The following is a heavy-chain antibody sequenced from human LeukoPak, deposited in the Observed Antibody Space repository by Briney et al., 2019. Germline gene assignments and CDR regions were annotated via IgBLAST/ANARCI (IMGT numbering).Heavy chain of an antibody. Sequence: QTGGSLRLSCAASGFTFSSYAMSWVRQAPGKGLEWVSAISGSGGSTYYADSVKGRFTISRDNSKNTLYLQMNSLRAEDTAVYYCARIPRLYSSGWYYFDYWGQGTLVTVSS. CDR3: ARIPRLYSSGWYYFDY. V-gene: IGHV3-23*01. CDR2: ISGSGGST. CDR1: GFTFSSYA. J-gene: IGHJ4*02. D-gene: IGHD6-19*01.